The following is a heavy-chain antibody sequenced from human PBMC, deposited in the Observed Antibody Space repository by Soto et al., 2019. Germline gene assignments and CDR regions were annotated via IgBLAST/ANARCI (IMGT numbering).Heavy chain of an antibody. D-gene: IGHD3-9*01. CDR1: GFTFSSYS. CDR3: ARYFDWLSSAYFDY. V-gene: IGHV3-23*01. Sequence: GGSLRLSCVASGFTFSSYSMSWVRQAPGKGLEWVSAISGSGGSTYYADSVKGRFTISRDNSKNTLYLQMNSLRAEDTAVYYCARYFDWLSSAYFDYWGQGTLVTVSS. CDR2: ISGSGGST. J-gene: IGHJ4*02.